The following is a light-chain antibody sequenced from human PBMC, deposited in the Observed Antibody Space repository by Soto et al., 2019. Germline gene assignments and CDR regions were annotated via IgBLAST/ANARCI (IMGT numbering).Light chain of an antibody. Sequence: DIQLTPSPSTLPASVGDRVTIACRGSQSISRWLAWYQQKPGKAPKVLIWDASILHSGVPSRFSGSGSGTEFTLTISSLQPDDFATYYCQQYNGYSTWTFGQGTKVDIK. CDR1: QSISRW. J-gene: IGKJ1*01. CDR3: QQYNGYSTWT. CDR2: DAS. V-gene: IGKV1-5*01.